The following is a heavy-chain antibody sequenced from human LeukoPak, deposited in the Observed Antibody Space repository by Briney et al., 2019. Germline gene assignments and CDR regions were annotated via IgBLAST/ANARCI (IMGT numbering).Heavy chain of an antibody. Sequence: ASETLSLTCTVSGGSISSYYWSWIRQPPGKGLEWIGYIYYSGSTYYNPSLKSRVTISVDTSKNQFSLKLSSVTAADTAVYYCARGGYEASSSWPFDYWGQGTLVTVSS. D-gene: IGHD6-13*01. CDR2: IYYSGST. CDR1: GGSISSYY. CDR3: ARGGYEASSSWPFDY. J-gene: IGHJ4*02. V-gene: IGHV4-59*12.